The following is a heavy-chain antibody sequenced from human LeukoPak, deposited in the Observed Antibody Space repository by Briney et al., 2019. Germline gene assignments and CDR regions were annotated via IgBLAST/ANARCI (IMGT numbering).Heavy chain of an antibody. CDR2: ISGSGGST. CDR3: AIDTSDDYADY. V-gene: IGHV3-23*01. J-gene: IGHJ4*02. CDR1: GFTFSSYA. Sequence: GGSLRLSCAASGFTFSSYAMSWVRQAPGKGLEWVSAISGSGGSTYYADSVKGRFTISRDNSKNTLYLQMSSLRAEDTAVYYCAIDTSDDYADYWGQGTLVTVSS.